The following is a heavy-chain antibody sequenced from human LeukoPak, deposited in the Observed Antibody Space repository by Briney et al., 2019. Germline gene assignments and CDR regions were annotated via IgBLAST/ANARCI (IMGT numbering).Heavy chain of an antibody. CDR2: INPEGRRT. J-gene: IGHJ5*02. CDR3: ARAVGYCSSTSCYNWVDP. D-gene: IGHD2-2*01. V-gene: IGHV3-74*01. CDR1: GFPFRSYW. Sequence: GGSLRLSCAASGFPFRSYWMHWVRQAPGKGLVWVARINPEGRRTSYTDSEKGRFTTSRHNEKNTLSVKSKSLRAEDTAVYYCARAVGYCSSTSCYNWVDPWGQGTLVTVSS.